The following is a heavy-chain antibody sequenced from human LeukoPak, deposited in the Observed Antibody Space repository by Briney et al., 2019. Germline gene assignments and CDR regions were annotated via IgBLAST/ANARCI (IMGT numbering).Heavy chain of an antibody. CDR3: AKDGYVYCGGDCLDAFDI. CDR2: IYTSGST. D-gene: IGHD2-21*02. V-gene: IGHV4-4*07. Sequence: SSETLSLTCTVSGGSISSYYWSWIRQPAGKGLEWIGRIYTSGSTNYNPSLKSRVTMSVDTSKNQFSLKLSSVTAADTAVYYCAKDGYVYCGGDCLDAFDIWGQGTMVTVSS. J-gene: IGHJ3*02. CDR1: GGSISSYY.